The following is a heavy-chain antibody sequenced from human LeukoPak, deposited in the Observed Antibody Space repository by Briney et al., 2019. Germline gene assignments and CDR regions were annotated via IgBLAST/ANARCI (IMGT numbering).Heavy chain of an antibody. V-gene: IGHV3-74*01. D-gene: IGHD2-2*01. CDR1: GFTFSNYW. CDR2: INSDGGST. Sequence: GGSLRLSCAASGFTFSNYWMHWVRQAPGKGLVWVSRINSDGGSTSYADSVKGRFTISRDNAKNTLYLQMNSLRAEDTAVYYCARGSYQVLYFDYWGQGTLVTVSS. J-gene: IGHJ4*02. CDR3: ARGSYQVLYFDY.